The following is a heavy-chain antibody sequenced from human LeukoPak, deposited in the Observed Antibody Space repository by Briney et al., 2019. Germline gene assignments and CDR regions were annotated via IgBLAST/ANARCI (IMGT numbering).Heavy chain of an antibody. CDR3: ARDRGNYFDD. CDR2: IYSGGST. J-gene: IGHJ4*02. Sequence: PGGSLRLSCAASGFTVNSNYMSWVRQAPGKGLEWVSVIYSGGSTYYADSVNGRFTISRDNSKNTLYLQMNSLRVEDTAVYYCARDRGNYFDDWGQGTLVTVSS. CDR1: GFTVNSNY. V-gene: IGHV3-66*02. D-gene: IGHD1-14*01.